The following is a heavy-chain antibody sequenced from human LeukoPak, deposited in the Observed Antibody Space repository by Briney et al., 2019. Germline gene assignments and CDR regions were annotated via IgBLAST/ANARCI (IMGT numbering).Heavy chain of an antibody. V-gene: IGHV3-9*03. CDR1: GFTFDDYA. D-gene: IGHD3-22*01. CDR3: AKGIGYYYDSSGAFDI. CDR2: ISWNSGSI. Sequence: GRSLRLSCAASGFTFDDYAMHWVWQAPGKGLEWVSGISWNSGSIGYADSVKGRFTISRDNAKNSLYLQMNSLRAEDMALYYCAKGIGYYYDSSGAFDIWGQGTMVTVSS. J-gene: IGHJ3*02.